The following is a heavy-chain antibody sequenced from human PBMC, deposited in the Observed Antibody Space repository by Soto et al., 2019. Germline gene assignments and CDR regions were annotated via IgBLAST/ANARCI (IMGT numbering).Heavy chain of an antibody. V-gene: IGHV4-59*12. CDR1: GGSINSSY. CDR3: ARDILTGRYGMDV. CDR2: IYYSGST. Sequence: SETLSLTCTVSGGSINSSYWTWIRQPPGKGLEWIGYIYYSGSTNSNPSLKSRVTISLDTSKNQFSLKLSSVTAADTAVYYCARDILTGRYGMDVWGQGTTVTVSS. D-gene: IGHD3-9*01. J-gene: IGHJ6*02.